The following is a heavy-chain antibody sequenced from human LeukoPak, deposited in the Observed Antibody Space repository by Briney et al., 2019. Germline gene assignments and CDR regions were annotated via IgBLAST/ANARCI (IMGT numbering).Heavy chain of an antibody. V-gene: IGHV3-13*01. Sequence: GGSLRLSCAASGFTFSSYDMHWVRQATGKGLEWVSGIGTAGDIYYPGSVKGRFTISRENAKKSLYLQMNSLRAGDTAVYYCARATYSSTWYSRYFDLWGRGTLVTVSS. J-gene: IGHJ2*01. CDR2: IGTAGDI. CDR3: ARATYSSTWYSRYFDL. D-gene: IGHD6-13*01. CDR1: GFTFSSYD.